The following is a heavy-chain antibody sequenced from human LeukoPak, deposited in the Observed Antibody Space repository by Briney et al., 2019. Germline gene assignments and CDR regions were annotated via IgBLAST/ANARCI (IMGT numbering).Heavy chain of an antibody. CDR3: VRDWGKTAVSAY. CDR2: INPYNGIT. J-gene: IGHJ4*02. CDR1: GYTFTNYG. Sequence: GASVKVSCKASGYTFTNYGLSWVRQAPGQGLEWMGWINPYNGITNYAQKLQGRVTMTTDTSTSTAYMELRSLRSDDTAVYYCVRDWGKTAVSAYWGQGTLVTVSS. D-gene: IGHD6-13*01. V-gene: IGHV1-18*01.